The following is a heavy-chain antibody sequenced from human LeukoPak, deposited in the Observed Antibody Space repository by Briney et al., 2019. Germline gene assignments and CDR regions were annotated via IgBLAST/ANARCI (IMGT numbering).Heavy chain of an antibody. CDR1: GYTFSNYG. CDR2: ISAYNGNT. Sequence: ASVKVSCTASGYTFSNYGINWVRQAPGQGLEWMGWISAYNGNTNYAQKFQGRVTMTTDTSTSTAYIELRSLRSDDTAVYYCAISYIGVGAAFDIWGQGTKVTVSS. D-gene: IGHD2-15*01. CDR3: AISYIGVGAAFDI. V-gene: IGHV1-18*01. J-gene: IGHJ3*02.